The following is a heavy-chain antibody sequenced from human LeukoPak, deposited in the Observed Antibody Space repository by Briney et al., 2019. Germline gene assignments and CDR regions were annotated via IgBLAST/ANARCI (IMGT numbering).Heavy chain of an antibody. CDR2: ISYDGSNK. CDR1: GFTFSSYA. J-gene: IGHJ4*02. Sequence: GGSLRLSCAASGFTFSSYAMHWVRQAPGKGLEWVAVISYDGSNKYYADSVKGRFTISRDNSKNTLYLQMNSLRAEDTAVYYCARVWLTMIVVATESFDYWGQGTLVTVSS. V-gene: IGHV3-30-3*01. D-gene: IGHD3-22*01. CDR3: ARVWLTMIVVATESFDY.